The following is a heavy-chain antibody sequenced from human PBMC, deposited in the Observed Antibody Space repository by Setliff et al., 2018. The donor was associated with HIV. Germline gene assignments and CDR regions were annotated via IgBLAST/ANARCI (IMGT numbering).Heavy chain of an antibody. CDR2: IDPSDSYT. CDR3: ARAYGSGSYYDLGGFDP. J-gene: IGHJ5*02. CDR1: GYSFTSYW. Sequence: RGESLKISCKGSGYSFTSYWITWVRQMPGKGLEWMGRIDPSDSYTNYSPSLQGHVTISVDKSISTAYLQWSSLKASDTAMYYCARAYGSGSYYDLGGFDPWGQGTLVTVSS. V-gene: IGHV5-10-1*01. D-gene: IGHD3-10*01.